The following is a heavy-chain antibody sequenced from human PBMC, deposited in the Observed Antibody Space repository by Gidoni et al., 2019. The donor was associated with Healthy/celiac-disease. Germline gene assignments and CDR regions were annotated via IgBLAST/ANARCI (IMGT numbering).Heavy chain of an antibody. CDR1: GGSISSYY. CDR2: IYYSGST. D-gene: IGHD3-9*01. Sequence: QVQLQESGPGLVKPSETLSLTCTVSGGSISSYYWSWIRQPPGKGLEWIGYIYYSGSTNYNPSLKSRVTISVDTSKNQFSLKLSSVTAADTAVYYCARGIGGRYFDWYHIDYWGQGTLVTVSS. CDR3: ARGIGGRYFDWYHIDY. V-gene: IGHV4-59*01. J-gene: IGHJ4*02.